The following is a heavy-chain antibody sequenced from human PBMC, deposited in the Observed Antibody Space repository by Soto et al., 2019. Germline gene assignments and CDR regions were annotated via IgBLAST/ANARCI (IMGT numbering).Heavy chain of an antibody. Sequence: ASVKVSCKASGYTFTGYYMHWVRQAPGQGLEWMGWINPNSGGTNYAQKFQGRVTMTRDTSISTAYMELSRLRSDDTAVYYCARGSFVLMVYAIARFDYWGQGTLVTVSS. CDR2: INPNSGGT. V-gene: IGHV1-2*02. CDR3: ARGSFVLMVYAIARFDY. J-gene: IGHJ4*02. D-gene: IGHD2-8*01. CDR1: GYTFTGYY.